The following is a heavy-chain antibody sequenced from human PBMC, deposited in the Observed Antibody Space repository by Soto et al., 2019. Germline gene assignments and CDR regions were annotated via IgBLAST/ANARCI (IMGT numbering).Heavy chain of an antibody. Sequence: SETLSLTCTVSGYSISSGYYWTWIRQPPGKGLEWIGEINPGGITNYNPSLKSRVTISEDTSKSQFSLKVNSMTAADTAVYYCARYRREAVAGYTLENWGQGILVTVSS. CDR3: ARYRREAVAGYTLEN. J-gene: IGHJ4*02. CDR2: INPGGIT. V-gene: IGHV4-38-2*02. D-gene: IGHD6-13*01. CDR1: GYSISSGYY.